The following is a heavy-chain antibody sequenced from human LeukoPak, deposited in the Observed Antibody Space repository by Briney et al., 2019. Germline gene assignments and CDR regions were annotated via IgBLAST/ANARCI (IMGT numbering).Heavy chain of an antibody. CDR3: ARGRFGNPLQLQPRRPFDL. Sequence: PSETLSLTCAVYGGSFSGYYWSWIRQTPGKGLEWIGEINRSGTTNYNPSLKSRVAISVDTSKNQFSLKLRSVTAADTAVFYCARGRFGNPLQLQPRRPFDLWGQGTMVTISS. CDR1: GGSFSGYY. J-gene: IGHJ3*01. D-gene: IGHD1-1*01. V-gene: IGHV4-34*01. CDR2: INRSGTT.